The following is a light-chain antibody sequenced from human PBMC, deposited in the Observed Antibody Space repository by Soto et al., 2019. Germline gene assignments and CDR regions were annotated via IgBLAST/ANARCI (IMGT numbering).Light chain of an antibody. J-gene: IGKJ2*01. Sequence: DIVMTQSPDSLAVSLGERATINCKSSQSVLHSPNNKNYLAWYQQKPGQPPKMLVYWASTRESGVPDRFSGSGSGTDFTLTISSLQAEDVAVYYCQQYNSYLYTFGQGTKLEIK. CDR2: WAS. CDR3: QQYNSYLYT. CDR1: QSVLHSPNNKNY. V-gene: IGKV4-1*01.